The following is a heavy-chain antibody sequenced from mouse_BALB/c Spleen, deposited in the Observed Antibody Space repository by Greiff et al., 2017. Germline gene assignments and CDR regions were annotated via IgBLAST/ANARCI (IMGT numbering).Heavy chain of an antibody. J-gene: IGHJ2*01. V-gene: IGHV5-6-4*01. D-gene: IGHD1-1*01. Sequence: EVKLVESGGGLVKPGGSLKLSCAASGFTFSSYTMSWVRQTPEKRLEWVATISSGGSYTYYPDSVKGRFTISRDNAKNTLYLQMSSLKSEDTAMYYCTREEDYYGSRDYFDYWGQGTTLTVSS. CDR3: TREEDYYGSRDYFDY. CDR2: ISSGGSYT. CDR1: GFTFSSYT.